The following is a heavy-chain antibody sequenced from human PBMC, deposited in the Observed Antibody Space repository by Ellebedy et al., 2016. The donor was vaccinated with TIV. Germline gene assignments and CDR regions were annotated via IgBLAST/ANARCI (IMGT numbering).Heavy chain of an antibody. D-gene: IGHD3-10*01. CDR2: ISENGVNT. CDR1: GFIFGTYG. Sequence: GESLKISCAASGFIFGTYGMSWVRQAPGKGLEWVSAISENGVNTYYADSVKGRFTISRDMSKNTLYLQMNSLRAEDTAVYYCAKHSGYGSRMYWAAPLDYWGPGTLVTVSS. V-gene: IGHV3-23*01. J-gene: IGHJ4*02. CDR3: AKHSGYGSRMYWAAPLDY.